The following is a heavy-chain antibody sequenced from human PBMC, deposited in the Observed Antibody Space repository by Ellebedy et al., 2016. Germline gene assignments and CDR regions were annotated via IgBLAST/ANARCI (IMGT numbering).Heavy chain of an antibody. CDR2: IKQDGSEK. CDR1: GFTFSSYW. V-gene: IGHV3-7*01. J-gene: IGHJ6*03. Sequence: GGSLRLXXAASGFTFSSYWMTWVRQAPGKGLEWVANIKQDGSEKYYVDSVKGRFTISRDNAKNSLHLQMNSLRAEDTAVYYCAREYCGGDCYYYYYYYMDVWGKGTTVTVS. CDR3: AREYCGGDCYYYYYYYMDV. D-gene: IGHD2-21*01.